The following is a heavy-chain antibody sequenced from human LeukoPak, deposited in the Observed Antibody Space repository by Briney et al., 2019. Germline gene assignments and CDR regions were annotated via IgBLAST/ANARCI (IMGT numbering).Heavy chain of an antibody. J-gene: IGHJ4*02. Sequence: GGSLRLSCAASGFTVSSNYMSWVRQAPGKGLEWVSAISGSGGSTYYADSVKGRFTISRDNSKNTLYLQMNSLRAEDTAVYYCAKDRYSSSWYENYFDYWGQGTLVTVSS. CDR3: AKDRYSSSWYENYFDY. CDR1: GFTVSSNY. CDR2: ISGSGGST. D-gene: IGHD6-13*01. V-gene: IGHV3-23*01.